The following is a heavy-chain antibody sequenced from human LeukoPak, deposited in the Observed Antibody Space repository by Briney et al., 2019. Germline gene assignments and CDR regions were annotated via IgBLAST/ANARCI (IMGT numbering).Heavy chain of an antibody. J-gene: IGHJ6*02. CDR1: GYSFSSRN. CDR2: ISTYNGNT. V-gene: IGHV1-18*01. D-gene: IGHD3-10*01. CDR3: ARDSSDHDYYYGMDV. Sequence: SVKVSCKASGYSFSSRNINWVRQAPGQGLEWMGWISTYNGNTNYAQKVQDRVIMTRDTSTSTAYMELRSLTSDDTAMYFCARDSSDHDYYYGMDVWGQGTTVTVSS.